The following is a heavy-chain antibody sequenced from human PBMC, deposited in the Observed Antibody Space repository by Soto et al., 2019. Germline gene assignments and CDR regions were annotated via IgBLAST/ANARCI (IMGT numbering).Heavy chain of an antibody. Sequence: SETRSLTGPLSGGSIIWGDYYWSCIRQPPGEGLEWIGYIYYSGSTYYNPSLKSRVTISVDTSKNQFSLELSSVTAADTAVYYCARDKGYYDFXSGYSLARQYYYYYGMDVWGQGTTVTVSS. CDR1: GGSIIWGDYY. J-gene: IGHJ6*02. V-gene: IGHV4-30-4*01. CDR3: ARDKGYYDFXSGYSLARQYYYYYGMDV. CDR2: IYYSGST. D-gene: IGHD3-3*01.